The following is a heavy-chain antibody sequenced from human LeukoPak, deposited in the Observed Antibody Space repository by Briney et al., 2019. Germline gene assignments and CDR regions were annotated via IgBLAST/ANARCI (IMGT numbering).Heavy chain of an antibody. V-gene: IGHV3-7*03. CDR3: ARRTYYDILTGYPHFDY. J-gene: IGHJ4*02. D-gene: IGHD3-9*01. Sequence: GGSLRLSCAASGFTFSNYWMNWVRQTPGKGLEWVAKIKQDGSEKYYVDSVKGRFTISRDNAKNSLYLQMNSLRAEDTAVYYCARRTYYDILTGYPHFDYWGQGTLVTVSS. CDR1: GFTFSNYW. CDR2: IKQDGSEK.